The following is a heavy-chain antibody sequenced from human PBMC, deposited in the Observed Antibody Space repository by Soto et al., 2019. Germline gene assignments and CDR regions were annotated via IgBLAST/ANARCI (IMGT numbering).Heavy chain of an antibody. CDR3: PRAAVGLRPGEFDY. Sequence: PEGSLRLSCAVSRFTVSHNYMHWVRQAPGKRLEWVSVIYSDGSTYYADSVKGRFTISRDNSKNTVFLQMNTLRAEDTAVYYCPRAAVGLRPGEFDYWGQGTLVTICS. J-gene: IGHJ4*02. D-gene: IGHD3-10*01. CDR1: RFTVSHNY. V-gene: IGHV3-53*01. CDR2: IYSDGST.